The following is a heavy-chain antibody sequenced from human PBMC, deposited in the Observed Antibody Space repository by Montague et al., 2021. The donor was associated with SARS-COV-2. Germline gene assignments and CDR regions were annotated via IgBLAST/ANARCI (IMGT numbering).Heavy chain of an antibody. CDR2: IYWGDEK. Sequence: PALVKPTQTPTLTCTFSGFSITTSTMGVGWIRQLPGKALEWLALIYWGDEKRFSPSLKSRLTITKDTFKDQVVLRMTNMDPVDTATYYCVHYASGSYYFHYWGQGTLVTVSS. V-gene: IGHV2-5*02. CDR1: GFSITTSTMG. J-gene: IGHJ4*02. CDR3: VHYASGSYYFHY. D-gene: IGHD3-10*01.